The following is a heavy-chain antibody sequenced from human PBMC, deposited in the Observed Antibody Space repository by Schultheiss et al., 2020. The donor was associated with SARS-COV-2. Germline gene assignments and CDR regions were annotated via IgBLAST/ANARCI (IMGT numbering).Heavy chain of an antibody. V-gene: IGHV3-23*01. Sequence: GESLKISCAASGFTFSSYAMSWVRQAPGKGLEWVSAISGSGGSTYYADSVKGRFTISRDNSKNTLYLQMNSLRAEDTAVYYCARGGSYYYDSSGPRFYYYYGMDVWGQGTTVTVSS. CDR3: ARGGSYYYDSSGPRFYYYYGMDV. J-gene: IGHJ6*02. D-gene: IGHD3-22*01. CDR1: GFTFSSYA. CDR2: ISGSGGST.